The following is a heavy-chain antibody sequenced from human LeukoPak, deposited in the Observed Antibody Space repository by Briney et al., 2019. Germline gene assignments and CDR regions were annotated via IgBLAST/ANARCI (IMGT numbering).Heavy chain of an antibody. CDR1: GGSISSGGYY. CDR3: ARHGGSYYYYGMDV. J-gene: IGHJ6*02. D-gene: IGHD1-26*01. Sequence: PSQTLSLTCTVSGGSISSGGYYWSWIRQPPGKGLEWIGYIYYSGSTNYNPSLKSRVTISVDTSKNQFSLKLSSVTAADTAVYYCARHGGSYYYYGMDVWGQGTTVTVSS. V-gene: IGHV4-61*08. CDR2: IYYSGST.